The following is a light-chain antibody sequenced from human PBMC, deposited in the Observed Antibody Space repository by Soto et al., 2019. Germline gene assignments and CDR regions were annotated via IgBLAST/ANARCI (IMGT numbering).Light chain of an antibody. CDR3: QQYNNWPPIT. V-gene: IGKV3-15*01. Sequence: EIVMTQSPATLSVSPGARATLSCRARQSVSSNLAWYQQKPGQAPRLLIYGASTRATGIPARFSGSGSGTEFSLTISSLQSEDFAVYSCQQYNNWPPITFGQGTRQEIK. CDR2: GAS. CDR1: QSVSSN. J-gene: IGKJ5*01.